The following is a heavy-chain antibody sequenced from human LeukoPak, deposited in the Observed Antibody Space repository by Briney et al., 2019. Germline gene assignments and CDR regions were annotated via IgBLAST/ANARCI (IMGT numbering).Heavy chain of an antibody. Sequence: ASVKVSCKASGYTFSSYGISWVRQAPGQGPEWMGVISPSGGSTTYAQKFQGRVTLTRDMSTSTAYMELRSLRSDDTAVYYCARDSPRGNNVGDYWGQGTLVTVSS. CDR3: ARDSPRGNNVGDY. J-gene: IGHJ4*02. V-gene: IGHV1-18*01. D-gene: IGHD3-10*01. CDR1: GYTFSSYG. CDR2: ISPSGGST.